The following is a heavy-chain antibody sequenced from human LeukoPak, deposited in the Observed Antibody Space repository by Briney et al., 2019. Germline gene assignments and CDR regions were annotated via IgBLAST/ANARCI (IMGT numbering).Heavy chain of an antibody. V-gene: IGHV4-59*12. J-gene: IGHJ5*02. Sequence: SETLSLTCTASGGSISSYYWSWIRQPPGKALEWIGYIYYSGSTNYNPSLKSRVTISVDTSKNQFSLKLSSVTAADTAVYYCARERAAVPNWFDPWGQGTLVTVSS. CDR1: GGSISSYY. CDR2: IYYSGST. D-gene: IGHD6-25*01. CDR3: ARERAAVPNWFDP.